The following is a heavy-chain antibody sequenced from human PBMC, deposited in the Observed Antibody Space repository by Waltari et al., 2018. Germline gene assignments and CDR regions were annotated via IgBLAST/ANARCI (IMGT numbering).Heavy chain of an antibody. CDR2: IWYDGSNK. D-gene: IGHD3-16*01. Sequence: QVQLVESGGGVVQPGRSLRLSCAASGFTFSSYGMHWVRQAPGKGLEWVAVIWYDGSNKYYADSVKGRFTISRDNSKNTLYLQMNSLRAEDTAVYYCARDYEAYYYYYYGMDVWGQGTTVTVSS. CDR1: GFTFSSYG. J-gene: IGHJ6*02. CDR3: ARDYEAYYYYYYGMDV. V-gene: IGHV3-33*01.